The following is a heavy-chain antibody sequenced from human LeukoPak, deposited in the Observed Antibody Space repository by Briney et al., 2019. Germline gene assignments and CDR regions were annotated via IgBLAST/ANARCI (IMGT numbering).Heavy chain of an antibody. D-gene: IGHD3-22*01. Sequence: PGGSLRLSCAAPGFTISRYDVHWVRQAPGKGLEWVGFIRSEAYGGTTEYAASVKGRFAISRDDSKTIAYLQMNSLKTEDTAVYYCTRASAYYFDSSGFEYWGQGTLVTVSS. V-gene: IGHV3-49*04. J-gene: IGHJ4*02. CDR2: IRSEAYGGTT. CDR1: GFTISRYD. CDR3: TRASAYYFDSSGFEY.